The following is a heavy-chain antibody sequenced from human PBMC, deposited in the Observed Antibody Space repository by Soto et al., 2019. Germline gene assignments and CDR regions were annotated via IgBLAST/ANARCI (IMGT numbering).Heavy chain of an antibody. D-gene: IGHD3-10*01. J-gene: IGHJ4*02. CDR1: GFTFSSYS. CDR3: ARARNTGIGFALEY. CDR2: ISSSSTTK. Sequence: PGGSLRLSCAASGFTFSSYSMNWVRQAPGKGLEWVSYISSSSTTKYYADSVKGRFTISRDNAKNSLYLQMNSLRAEDTAVYYCARARNTGIGFALEYWGQGTLVTVSS. V-gene: IGHV3-48*01.